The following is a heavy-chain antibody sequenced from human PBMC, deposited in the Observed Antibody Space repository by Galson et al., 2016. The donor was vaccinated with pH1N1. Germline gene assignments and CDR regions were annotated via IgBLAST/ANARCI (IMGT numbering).Heavy chain of an antibody. D-gene: IGHD5-12*01. CDR1: AYSVSASYA. V-gene: IGHV4-38-2*02. Sequence: SETLSLTCTVSAYSVSASYAWGWIRQPPGKGLEWIGNIIDTGTTFYNPSLKSRVTISLDTSKSQFSLRLKSVTAADTAVYYCARLSIRHTPGDYWGQGILVTVSS. CDR2: IIDTGTT. CDR3: ARLSIRHTPGDY. J-gene: IGHJ4*02.